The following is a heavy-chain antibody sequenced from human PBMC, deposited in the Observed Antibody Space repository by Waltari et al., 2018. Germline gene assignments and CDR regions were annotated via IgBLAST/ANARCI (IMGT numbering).Heavy chain of an antibody. CDR2: INPKSGGA. Sequence: QVQLVQSGAEVKRPGASVKVSCKASGYTFIDYYIHWVRQAPGQGLEWMGWINPKSGGANCTQKFQGRATLTRDTSINTAYMELTRLTSDDTAVYYCARIGASGYWGRGTLVTVSS. CDR1: GYTFIDYY. CDR3: ARIGASGY. J-gene: IGHJ4*02. V-gene: IGHV1-2*02. D-gene: IGHD3-16*01.